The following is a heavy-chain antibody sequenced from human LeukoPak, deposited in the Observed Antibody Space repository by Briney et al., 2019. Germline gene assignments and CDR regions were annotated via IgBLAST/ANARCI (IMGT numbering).Heavy chain of an antibody. Sequence: ASVKVSCKASGYTFTGYYMHWVRQAPGQGLEWMGWINPNSGGTNYAQKFQGRVTMTRDTSISTAYMELSRLRSDDTAVYYCARDRTGNIKWFDPWGQGTLVTVSS. J-gene: IGHJ5*02. V-gene: IGHV1-2*02. CDR2: INPNSGGT. D-gene: IGHD2-8*02. CDR3: ARDRTGNIKWFDP. CDR1: GYTFTGYY.